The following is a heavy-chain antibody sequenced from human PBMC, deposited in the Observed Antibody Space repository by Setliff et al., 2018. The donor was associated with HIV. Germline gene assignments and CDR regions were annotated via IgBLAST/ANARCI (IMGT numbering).Heavy chain of an antibody. D-gene: IGHD2-21*02. J-gene: IGHJ2*01. Sequence: SETLSLTCTISGGFISNHYWNWIRQPPGKGLEWIGSTHYSGSSYYSPSLKSRVTISLDTSKNQFSLKLSSMTAADTAVYYCARDVRLCGVDCWPYFYFDLWGRGNLVTVSS. CDR3: ARDVRLCGVDCWPYFYFDL. CDR2: THYSGSS. CDR1: GGFISNHY. V-gene: IGHV4-59*11.